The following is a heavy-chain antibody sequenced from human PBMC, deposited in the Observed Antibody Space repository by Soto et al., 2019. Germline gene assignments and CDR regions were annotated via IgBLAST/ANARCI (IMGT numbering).Heavy chain of an antibody. J-gene: IGHJ3*02. V-gene: IGHV4-31*03. CDR2: IYYSGST. CDR3: ARVAGAAAGDAFDI. CDR1: GGSISSGGYY. D-gene: IGHD6-13*01. Sequence: SETLSLTCTVSGGSISSGGYYWSWIRQHPGKGLEWIGYIYYSGSTYYNPSLKSRVTISVDTSKNQFSLKLSSVTAADTAVYYCARVAGAAAGDAFDIWGQGTMVTVSS.